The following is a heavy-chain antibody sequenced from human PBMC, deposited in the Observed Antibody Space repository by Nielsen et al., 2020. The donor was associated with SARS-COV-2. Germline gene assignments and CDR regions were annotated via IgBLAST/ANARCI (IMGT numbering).Heavy chain of an antibody. CDR2: IIPMFGTA. V-gene: IGHV1-69*05. J-gene: IGHJ4*02. CDR1: GGTFSTYA. Sequence: SVKVSCKASGGTFSTYAISWVRQAPGQGLEWMGGIIPMFGTANYTQKFQGRVTITRDTSASTAYMELSSLRSEDTAVYYCARDFYYGSGSYYNHPDYWGQGTLVTVSS. CDR3: ARDFYYGSGSYYNHPDY. D-gene: IGHD3-10*01.